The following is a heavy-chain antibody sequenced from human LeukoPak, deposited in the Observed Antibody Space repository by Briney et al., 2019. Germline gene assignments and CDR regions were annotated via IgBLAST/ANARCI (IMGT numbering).Heavy chain of an antibody. Sequence: PSETMSLTCAVYGGSFSGYYCSWIRQPPRKGLEWIGEINHSGSTNYNPSLKRRVTISVDTSKNQFSLKLSSVTAADTAVYYCARGGEWESHFDYWGQGTLVNVSS. V-gene: IGHV4-34*01. J-gene: IGHJ4*02. CDR3: ARGGEWESHFDY. CDR1: GGSFSGYY. D-gene: IGHD1-26*01. CDR2: INHSGST.